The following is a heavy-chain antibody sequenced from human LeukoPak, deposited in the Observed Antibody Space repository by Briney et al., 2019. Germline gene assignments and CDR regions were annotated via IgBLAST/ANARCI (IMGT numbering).Heavy chain of an antibody. V-gene: IGHV4-59*01. D-gene: IGHD5-12*01. J-gene: IGHJ5*02. CDR2: IYYSGST. Sequence: SETLSLTCTVFGGSISSYYWSWIRQPPGKGLEWIGYIYYSGSTNYNPSLKSRVTISVDTSKNQFSLKLSSVTAADTAVYYCARYIVATINDWFDPWGQGTLVTVSS. CDR3: ARYIVATINDWFDP. CDR1: GGSISSYY.